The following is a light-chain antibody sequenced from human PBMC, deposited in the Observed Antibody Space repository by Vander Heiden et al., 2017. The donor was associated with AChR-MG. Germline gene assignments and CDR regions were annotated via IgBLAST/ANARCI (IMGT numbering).Light chain of an antibody. Sequence: DIVMTQSPLSLPVTPGEPASIACRSNQSLLHSNGYNNLDWYLQKPGQCPQLLIYLASNRASGVPDRFSGSGSGTDFTLKISRVETEDVGVYYCMQALQSPTFGQGTRLEIK. V-gene: IGKV2-28*01. CDR3: MQALQSPT. CDR1: QSLLHSNGYNN. CDR2: LAS. J-gene: IGKJ5*01.